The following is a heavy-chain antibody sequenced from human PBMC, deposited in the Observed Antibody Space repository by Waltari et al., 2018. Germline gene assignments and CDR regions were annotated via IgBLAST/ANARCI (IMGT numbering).Heavy chain of an antibody. CDR2: IYRGGST. V-gene: IGHV3-53*01. CDR1: GFTFSTNY. D-gene: IGHD1-26*01. J-gene: IGHJ4*02. Sequence: EVQLVESGGGLIQPGGSLRLSGGASGFTFSTNYMTWVRQAPGKGLEWLSVIYRGGSTYYADSVKGRFTISRDNSKNTLYLQMNSLRAEDTAVYYCARDPSGSYPGDYWGQGTLVTVSS. CDR3: ARDPSGSYPGDY.